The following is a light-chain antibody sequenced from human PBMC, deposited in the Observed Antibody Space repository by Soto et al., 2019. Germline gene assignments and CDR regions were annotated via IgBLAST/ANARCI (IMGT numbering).Light chain of an antibody. Sequence: EVVMTQSPGTLSVSLGESATLSCRSSQSVDGYLAWYQQKPGQAPRLLIYGASSRATGIPDRFSGSGSGTDFTLTISRLEPEDFAVYYCQQYGSSPRITFGQGTRLEIK. V-gene: IGKV3-20*01. J-gene: IGKJ5*01. CDR2: GAS. CDR3: QQYGSSPRIT. CDR1: QSVDGY.